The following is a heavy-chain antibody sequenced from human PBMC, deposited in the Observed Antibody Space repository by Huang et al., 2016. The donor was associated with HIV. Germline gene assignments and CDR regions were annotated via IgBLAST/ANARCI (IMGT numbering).Heavy chain of an antibody. CDR2: IYYSGST. CDR1: GGSLSSYY. V-gene: IGHV4-59*01. CDR3: ASASIAARRWFDP. D-gene: IGHD6-6*01. Sequence: QVQLQESGPGLVKPSETLSLTCTVSGGSLSSYYWSWIRQPPGKGLEWIGYIYYSGSTNYTPSRKSRVTISLDTSKNQFYLRLSSVTAADTAVYYCASASIAARRWFDPWGQGSLVTVSS. J-gene: IGHJ5*02.